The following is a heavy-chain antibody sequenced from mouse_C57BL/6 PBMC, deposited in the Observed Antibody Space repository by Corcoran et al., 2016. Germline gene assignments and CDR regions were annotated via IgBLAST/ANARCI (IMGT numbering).Heavy chain of an antibody. J-gene: IGHJ1*03. CDR3: ARGSYYWYFDV. CDR1: GYAFSSYW. CDR2: IYPGDGDT. Sequence: QVQLQQSGAVLVKPGASVKISCKASGYAFSSYWMNWVKQRPGKGLEWIGQIYPGDGDTNYNGKFKGKATLTADKSSSTAYMQLSSLTSEDSAVYFCARGSYYWYFDVWATGTTVTVSS. V-gene: IGHV1-80*01. D-gene: IGHD1-1*02.